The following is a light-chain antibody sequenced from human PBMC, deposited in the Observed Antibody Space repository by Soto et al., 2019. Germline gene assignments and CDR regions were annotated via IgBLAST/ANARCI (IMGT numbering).Light chain of an antibody. CDR1: NSDVGSNNR. CDR3: SSYTTSNTYV. V-gene: IGLV2-18*02. CDR2: DVT. Sequence: HSVLTQPPSVFRSPGQSVAISCTGSNSDVGSNNRVSWYHQPPGTAPKLIIYDVTNRPSGVPDRFSGSKSGNTASLTISGLQAEDEADYYCSSYTTSNTYVFGTGTKVTVL. J-gene: IGLJ1*01.